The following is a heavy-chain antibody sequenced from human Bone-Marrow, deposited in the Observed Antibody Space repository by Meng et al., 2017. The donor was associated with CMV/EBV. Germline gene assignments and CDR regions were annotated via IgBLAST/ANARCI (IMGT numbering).Heavy chain of an antibody. V-gene: IGHV1-69*05. J-gene: IGHJ3*02. Sequence: SVKVSCKASGGTFSSYAISWVRQAPGQGLEWMGGIIPIFGTANYAQKFQGRVTITTDESTSTAYMELSSLRSEDTAVYYCAREEYCSSTSCYHAFDIWGQGTTVPVSS. CDR3: AREEYCSSTSCYHAFDI. CDR1: GGTFSSYA. CDR2: IIPIFGTA. D-gene: IGHD2-2*01.